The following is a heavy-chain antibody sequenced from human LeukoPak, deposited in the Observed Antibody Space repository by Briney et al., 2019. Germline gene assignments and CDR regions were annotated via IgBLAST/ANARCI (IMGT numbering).Heavy chain of an antibody. Sequence: ASVKVCCKASGATFTRYDFYLVRQAPGQGLERVGRITHNGGSTNYEQKFRGGATTTGDTSTSTMFMELRSMRSEDTAVYYCAKMGKAYYDFWSGSNTRGPFDYWGQGTLVTVSS. J-gene: IGHJ4*02. V-gene: IGHV1-46*01. CDR1: GATFTRYD. D-gene: IGHD3-3*01. CDR2: ITHNGGST. CDR3: AKMGKAYYDFWSGSNTRGPFDY.